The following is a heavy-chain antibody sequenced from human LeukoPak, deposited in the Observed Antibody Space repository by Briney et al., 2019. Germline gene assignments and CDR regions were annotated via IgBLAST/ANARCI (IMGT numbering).Heavy chain of an antibody. J-gene: IGHJ5*02. CDR2: INHSGST. CDR3: ARDLLDIVVVPADTLSRLGFGFDP. CDR1: GGSFSGYY. V-gene: IGHV4-34*01. D-gene: IGHD2-2*03. Sequence: SETLSLTCAVYGGSFSGYYWSWIRQPPGKGLEWIGEINHSGSTNYNPSLKSRVTISVDTSKNQFSLKLSSVTAADTAVYYCARDLLDIVVVPADTLSRLGFGFDPWGQGTLVTVSS.